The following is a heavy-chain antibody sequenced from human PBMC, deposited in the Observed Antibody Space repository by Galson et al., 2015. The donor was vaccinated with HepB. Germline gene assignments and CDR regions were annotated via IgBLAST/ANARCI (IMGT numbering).Heavy chain of an antibody. J-gene: IGHJ3*02. CDR3: ARDVRYAFEM. CDR1: GYTFTRTG. D-gene: IGHD3-10*02. V-gene: IGHV1-18*01. CDR2: ISTNSGNT. Sequence: SVKVSCKASGYTFTRTGISWVGQAPGQGLEWMGGISTNSGNTYYAQKFQDRLIMTTERSTSTAYMELRSLTSDDTAFYYCARDVRYAFEMWGQGTMVTVS.